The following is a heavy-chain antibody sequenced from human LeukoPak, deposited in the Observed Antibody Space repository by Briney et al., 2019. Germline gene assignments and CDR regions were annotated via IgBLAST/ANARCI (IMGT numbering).Heavy chain of an antibody. CDR3: AVGLTI. D-gene: IGHD1-26*01. CDR2: ISNDGTNK. V-gene: IGHV3-30-3*01. Sequence: GGSLRLSCAASGFTFDNYAMHWVRQAPGKGLEWVALISNDGTNKYYADSVKGRFTMSRDNSKSTVYLQVNSLRAEDTAVYSCAVGLTIWGQGTMVTVSS. J-gene: IGHJ3*02. CDR1: GFTFDNYA.